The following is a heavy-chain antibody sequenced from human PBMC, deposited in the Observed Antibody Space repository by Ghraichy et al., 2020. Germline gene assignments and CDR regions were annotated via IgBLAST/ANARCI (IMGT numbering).Heavy chain of an antibody. Sequence: VGRMKSKTDGGTTDLAAPVKGRFTSSRDDSNNTLYLQMNSLKTEDTAIYYCTTEEVTSVWGQGRMVTVAS. CDR3: TTEEVTSV. CDR2: MKSKTDGGTT. D-gene: IGHD5-18*01. V-gene: IGHV3-15*01. J-gene: IGHJ3*01.